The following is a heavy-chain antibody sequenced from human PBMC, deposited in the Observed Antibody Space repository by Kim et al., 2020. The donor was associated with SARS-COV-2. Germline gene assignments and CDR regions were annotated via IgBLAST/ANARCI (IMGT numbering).Heavy chain of an antibody. D-gene: IGHD2-15*01. CDR2: IWYDGSNK. CDR3: AREPLGDLYCSGGSCGFHYGMDV. J-gene: IGHJ6*02. Sequence: GGSLRLSCAASGFTFSSYGMHWVRQAPGKGLEWVAVIWYDGSNKYYADSVKGRFTISRDNSKNTLYLQMNSLRAEDTAVYYCAREPLGDLYCSGGSCGFHYGMDVWGQGTTVTVSS. CDR1: GFTFSSYG. V-gene: IGHV3-33*01.